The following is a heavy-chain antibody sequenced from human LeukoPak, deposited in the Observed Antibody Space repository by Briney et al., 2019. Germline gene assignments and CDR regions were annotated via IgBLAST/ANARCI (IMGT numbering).Heavy chain of an antibody. J-gene: IGHJ4*02. CDR3: AKDFYGDQRFDY. Sequence: PGGSLRLSCAASGFTFSSYAMSWVRQAPGKGLAWVSVISGSGGSTYYADSVKGRFTISRDNSKNTLYLQMNSLRAEDTAVYYCAKDFYGDQRFDYWGQGTLVTVSS. CDR2: ISGSGGST. V-gene: IGHV3-23*01. CDR1: GFTFSSYA. D-gene: IGHD4-17*01.